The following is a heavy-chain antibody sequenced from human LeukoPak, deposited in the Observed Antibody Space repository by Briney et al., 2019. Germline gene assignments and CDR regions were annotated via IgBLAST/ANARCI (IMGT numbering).Heavy chain of an antibody. CDR3: ARPTIAVTRDNSFDM. V-gene: IGHV5-51*01. D-gene: IGHD6-19*01. CDR1: GYSFTSSW. Sequence: RGESLKISCKGSGYSFTSSWIGWVRQMPGKGLEWMGIIYPRDSDTRYTPSFQGQVTISADKSISTAYLQWSSLKASDTAMYYCARPTIAVTRDNSFDMWGQGTMVTAST. J-gene: IGHJ3*02. CDR2: IYPRDSDT.